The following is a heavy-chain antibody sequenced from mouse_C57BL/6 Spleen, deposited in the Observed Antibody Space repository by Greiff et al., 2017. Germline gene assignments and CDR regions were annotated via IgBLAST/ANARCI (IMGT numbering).Heavy chain of an antibody. CDR2: IYPGSGST. CDR3: ARRGSWGLLRGDY. Sequence: QVQLQQPGAELVKPGASVKMSCKASGYTFTSYWLTWVKQRPGQGLEWIGDIYPGSGSTNYNEKFKSKATLTVDTSSSTAYMQLSSLTSEDSAVYYCARRGSWGLLRGDYWGQGTTLTVSS. CDR1: GYTFTSYW. J-gene: IGHJ2*01. D-gene: IGHD1-1*01. V-gene: IGHV1-55*01.